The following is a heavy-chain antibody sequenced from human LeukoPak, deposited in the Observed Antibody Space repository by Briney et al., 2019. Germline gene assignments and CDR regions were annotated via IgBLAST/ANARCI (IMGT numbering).Heavy chain of an antibody. J-gene: IGHJ4*02. D-gene: IGHD1-26*01. CDR2: ISAYNGRT. V-gene: IGHV1-18*01. CDR3: ARGGTYYPCIDY. Sequence: ASVKVSCKASRYTFTKSYINWVRQAPRQRREWMGWISAYNGRTNYAQKFQGRVTMTTDSSPSTAYMDLTSLRSDDTAVYYCARGGTYYPCIDYWGQGTLVTVSS. CDR1: RYTFTKSY.